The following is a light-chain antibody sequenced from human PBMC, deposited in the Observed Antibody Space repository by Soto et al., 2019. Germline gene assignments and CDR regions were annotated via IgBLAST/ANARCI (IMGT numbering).Light chain of an antibody. CDR2: LAS. Sequence: DIQMTQSPSSLSASVGDRVTITCRASQGISNRLAWYQQKPGKAPKLLIFLASTLQPGVPSRFSGSGSGTDFALSISSLQPEDAATYFCRSYHSVPLSFGGGTKVEI. CDR3: RSYHSVPLS. J-gene: IGKJ4*01. CDR1: QGISNR. V-gene: IGKV1-27*01.